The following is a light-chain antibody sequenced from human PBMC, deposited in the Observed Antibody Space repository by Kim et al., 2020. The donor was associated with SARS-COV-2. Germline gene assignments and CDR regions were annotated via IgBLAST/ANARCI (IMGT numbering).Light chain of an antibody. CDR3: QTWDSNSAV. Sequence: SVSPGQTASITCSGNNLGNRYTSWYQQRAGQSPVLVISQDIKRPSGIPERFSASNSGNTATLTISGTQTMDEADYYCQTWDSNSAVFGGGTQLTVL. J-gene: IGLJ7*01. V-gene: IGLV3-1*01. CDR1: NLGNRY. CDR2: QDI.